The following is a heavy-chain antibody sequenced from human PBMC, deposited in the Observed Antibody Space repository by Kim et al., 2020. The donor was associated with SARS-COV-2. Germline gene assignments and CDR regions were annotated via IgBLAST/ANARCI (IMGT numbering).Heavy chain of an antibody. J-gene: IGHJ5*02. CDR3: ARTRKYYGSGSYYVGSNWFGP. CDR1: GGSFSGYY. D-gene: IGHD3-10*01. Sequence: SETLSLTCAVYGGSFSGYYWTWIRQPPGKGLEWIGEINHSGSTNYKPSLKSRVTISVDTSKNQFSLKLSSVTAADTALYFCARTRKYYGSGSYYVGSNWFGPWGQGTLVTVSS. CDR2: INHSGST. V-gene: IGHV4-34*01.